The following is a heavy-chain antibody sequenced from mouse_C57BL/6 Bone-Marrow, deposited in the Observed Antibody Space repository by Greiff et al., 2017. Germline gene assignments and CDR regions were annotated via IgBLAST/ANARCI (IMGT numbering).Heavy chain of an antibody. Sequence: VHLVESGAELMKPGASVKLSCKATGYTFTGYWIEWVKQRSGHGLEWIGEILPGSGSTNYNEKFKGKATFTADTSANTAYMQLSSLTTEDSAIYYCARKAYYSNYVDWYFDVWGTGTTVTVSS. D-gene: IGHD2-5*01. J-gene: IGHJ1*03. V-gene: IGHV1-9*01. CDR2: ILPGSGST. CDR1: GYTFTGYW. CDR3: ARKAYYSNYVDWYFDV.